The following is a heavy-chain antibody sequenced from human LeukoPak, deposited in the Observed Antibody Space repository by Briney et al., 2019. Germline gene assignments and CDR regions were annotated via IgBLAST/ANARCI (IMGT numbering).Heavy chain of an antibody. D-gene: IGHD2-2*02. V-gene: IGHV4-59*01. CDR1: GGSISSYY. Sequence: SETLSLTCSVSGGSISSYYWSWIRQPPGKGLEWIGYIYYSGSTNYNPSLKSRVTVSVDTSKNQFSLKLSSVTAADTAVYYCARRERYCSSTSCYSYFDYWGQGTLVTVSS. J-gene: IGHJ4*02. CDR2: IYYSGST. CDR3: ARRERYCSSTSCYSYFDY.